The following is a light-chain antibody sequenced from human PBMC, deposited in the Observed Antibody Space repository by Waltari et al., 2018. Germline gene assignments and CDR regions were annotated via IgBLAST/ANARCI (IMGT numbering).Light chain of an antibody. Sequence: IVLTQSPVTLSLSPGERATLSCRASQSIGRFLAWYQQKPGQAPMLLIYDTSNRATGTPSRFSGSGSGTDFTLTISSLEPEDFAVYYCQQRNNWRFGQGTRLEIK. J-gene: IGKJ5*01. CDR3: QQRNNWR. CDR1: QSIGRF. V-gene: IGKV3-11*01. CDR2: DTS.